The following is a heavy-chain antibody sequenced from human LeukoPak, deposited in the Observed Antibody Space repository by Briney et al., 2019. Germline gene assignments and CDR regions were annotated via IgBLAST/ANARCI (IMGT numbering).Heavy chain of an antibody. CDR3: AKEQPRRDYYETTGYYLYFLDF. J-gene: IGHJ4*02. V-gene: IGHV3-9*01. Sequence: GRSLRLSCEASGFSFDDYAMHWVRQAPGKGLEWVSGLSWNSGRVGYADSVKGRFTISRDNAKNSLYLQMNSLRAEDTALYFCAKEQPRRDYYETTGYYLYFLDFWGQGTLVTVSS. CDR2: LSWNSGRV. D-gene: IGHD3-22*01. CDR1: GFSFDDYA.